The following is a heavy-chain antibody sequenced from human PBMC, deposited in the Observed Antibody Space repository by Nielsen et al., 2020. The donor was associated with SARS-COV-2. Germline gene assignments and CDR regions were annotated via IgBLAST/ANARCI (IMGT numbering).Heavy chain of an antibody. V-gene: IGHV3-48*02. CDR1: GFIFNTYG. Sequence: GGSLRLSCEASGFIFNTYGMNWVRQAPGKGLEWISYISDDNTIFYADSVKGRFTISRDNAKNSLDLQMNSLRDEDTAVYYCARDLELLTSYYALDYWGQGTLVTVSS. J-gene: IGHJ4*02. CDR3: ARDLELLTSYYALDY. D-gene: IGHD3-9*01. CDR2: ISDDNTI.